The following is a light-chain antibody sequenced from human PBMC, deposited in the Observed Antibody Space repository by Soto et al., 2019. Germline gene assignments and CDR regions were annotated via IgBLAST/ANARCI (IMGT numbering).Light chain of an antibody. Sequence: QSVLTQPPSASGTPGQRVTISCSGSTSNIGSNTVTWYQQLPGTAPKLLIYSNNRRPSGVPDRFSGSKSGTSASLAISGLQSEDEAEYYCAAWDDSLSGYVFGTGTKLTVL. V-gene: IGLV1-44*01. CDR3: AAWDDSLSGYV. J-gene: IGLJ1*01. CDR2: SNN. CDR1: TSNIGSNT.